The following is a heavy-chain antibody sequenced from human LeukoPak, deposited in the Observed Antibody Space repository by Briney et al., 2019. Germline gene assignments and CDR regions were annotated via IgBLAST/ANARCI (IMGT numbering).Heavy chain of an antibody. J-gene: IGHJ4*02. CDR1: GYTFTGYY. CDR2: INPNSGGT. V-gene: IGHV1-2*02. Sequence: GASVKVSCKASGYTFTGYYMHWVRQAPGQGLEWMGWINPNSGGTNYAQKFQGRVTMTRDTSISTAYMELSRLRSDDTAVYYCARTLGSGYHLYYFDYWGQGTLVTVSS. D-gene: IGHD3-22*01. CDR3: ARTLGSGYHLYYFDY.